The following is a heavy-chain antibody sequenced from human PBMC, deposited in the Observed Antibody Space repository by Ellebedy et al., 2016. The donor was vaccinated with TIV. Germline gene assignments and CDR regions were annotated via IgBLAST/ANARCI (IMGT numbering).Heavy chain of an antibody. J-gene: IGHJ4*02. D-gene: IGHD4-17*01. CDR3: ARDTVTTFY. Sequence: SETLSLTCAVFGGSFSGYYWSWIRQPPGKGLEWIGEIYHSGSTNYNPSLKSRVTISVDTSKNQFSLKLSSVTAADTAVYYCARDTVTTFYWGQGTLVTVSS. CDR1: GGSFSGYY. V-gene: IGHV4-34*01. CDR2: IYHSGST.